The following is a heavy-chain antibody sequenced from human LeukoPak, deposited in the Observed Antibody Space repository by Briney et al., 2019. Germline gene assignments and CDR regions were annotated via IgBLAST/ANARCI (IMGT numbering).Heavy chain of an antibody. CDR2: IYYSGST. CDR1: GGSISSSSYY. Sequence: SETLSLTCTVSGGSISSSSYYGGWIRQPPGKGLEWIGSIYYSGSTYYNPSLKSRVTISVDTSKNQFSLKLSSVTAADTAVYYCARGGRRRGGRIDYWGQGTLVTVSS. J-gene: IGHJ4*02. V-gene: IGHV4-39*01. D-gene: IGHD3-16*01. CDR3: ARGGRRRGGRIDY.